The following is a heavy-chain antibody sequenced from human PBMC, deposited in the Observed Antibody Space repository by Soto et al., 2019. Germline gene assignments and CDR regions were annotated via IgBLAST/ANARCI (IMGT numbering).Heavy chain of an antibody. CDR3: AKEKGYYYDSSGSSYYYYGMDV. J-gene: IGHJ6*04. Sequence: QVQLVESGGGVVQPGRSLRLSCAASGFTFSSYGMHWVRQAPGKGLEWVAVISYDGSNKYYADSVKGRFTISRDNSKNTLYLQMNSLRAEDTAVYYCAKEKGYYYDSSGSSYYYYGMDVGGKGTTVTVSS. CDR1: GFTFSSYG. CDR2: ISYDGSNK. V-gene: IGHV3-30*18. D-gene: IGHD3-22*01.